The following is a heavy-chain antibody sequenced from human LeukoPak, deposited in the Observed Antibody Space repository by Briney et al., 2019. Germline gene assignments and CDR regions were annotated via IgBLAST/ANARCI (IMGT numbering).Heavy chain of an antibody. D-gene: IGHD1-26*01. J-gene: IGHJ4*02. Sequence: GGSLRLSCAASGFAFSSYSMNWVRQAPGKGLEWVSSISSSGSYTYYADSVKGRFTISRDNSKTTLYLQMNSLRAEDTAVYYCATPRPNIVGAIHYWGQGTLVTVSS. CDR3: ATPRPNIVGAIHY. CDR2: ISSSGSYT. CDR1: GFAFSSYS. V-gene: IGHV3-21*04.